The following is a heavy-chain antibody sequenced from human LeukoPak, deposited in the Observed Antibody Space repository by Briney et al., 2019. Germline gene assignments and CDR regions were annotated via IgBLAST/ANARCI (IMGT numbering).Heavy chain of an antibody. V-gene: IGHV3-15*07. Sequence: GGSLRLSCSASGFTFSSYAMHWVRQAPGKGLEWVGRIKSKADGETIDYAAPVKGRFTFSRDDSKNMLYLQMNSLKSEDTAVYYCSTLTSRGLSDSWGQGTLVTVSS. CDR3: STLTSRGLSDS. CDR2: IKSKADGETI. D-gene: IGHD1-20*01. J-gene: IGHJ4*02. CDR1: GFTFSSYA.